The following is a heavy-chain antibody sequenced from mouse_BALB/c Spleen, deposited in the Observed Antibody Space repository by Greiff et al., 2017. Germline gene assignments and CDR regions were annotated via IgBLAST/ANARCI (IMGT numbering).Heavy chain of an antibody. J-gene: IGHJ3*01. D-gene: IGHD2-14*01. CDR2: INPSTGYT. CDR3: ARWDRFEAY. V-gene: IGHV1-7*01. CDR1: GYTFTSYW. Sequence: VKLQESGAELAKPGASVKMSCKASGYTFTSYWMHWVKQRPGQGLEWIGYINPSTGYTEYNQKFKDKATLTADKSSSTAYMQLSSLTSEDSAVYYCARWDRFEAYWGQGTLVTVSA.